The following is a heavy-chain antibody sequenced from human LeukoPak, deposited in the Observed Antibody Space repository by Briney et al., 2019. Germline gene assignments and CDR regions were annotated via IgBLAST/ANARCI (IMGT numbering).Heavy chain of an antibody. V-gene: IGHV1-46*01. J-gene: IGHJ4*02. Sequence: GASVKVSCKASGYTXTSYYMHWVRQAPGQGLEWMGIINPNDGSTTYARKFQGRVTMTRDTSTSTVYMEVSSLRSEDTAFYYCARDGRYISGWSFDHWGQGTLVTVSS. CDR2: INPNDGST. CDR3: ARDGRYISGWSFDH. D-gene: IGHD6-19*01. CDR1: GYTXTSYY.